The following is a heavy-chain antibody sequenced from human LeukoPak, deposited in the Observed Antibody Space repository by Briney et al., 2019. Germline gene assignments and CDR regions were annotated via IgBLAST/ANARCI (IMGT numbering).Heavy chain of an antibody. CDR3: ARVYYASWSGQPLSQHWLDP. Sequence: GGSLRLSCAASGFTVSSNYMSWIRQAPGKGLEWVSYIRSTGSSTAYADSVKGRFAISRDNAKNSLYLQMNGLRVEDTAIYYCARVYYASWSGQPLSQHWLDPWGQGTLVTVSS. D-gene: IGHD3-3*01. V-gene: IGHV3-11*04. CDR1: GFTVSSNY. J-gene: IGHJ5*02. CDR2: IRSTGSST.